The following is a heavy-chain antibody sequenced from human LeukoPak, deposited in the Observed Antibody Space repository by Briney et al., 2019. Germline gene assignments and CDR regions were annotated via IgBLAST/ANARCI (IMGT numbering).Heavy chain of an antibody. J-gene: IGHJ4*02. CDR2: INQDGSQK. CDR3: ARESITLIGAVLTTEGSGFDY. CDR1: GFTFSNDG. D-gene: IGHD3-22*01. V-gene: IGHV3-7*01. Sequence: GGSLRLSCVASGFTFSNDGMTCGRQAPGKGLEWVANINQDGSQKYDVDSVKGRFTISRDNAKKSLYLQMSSLRAEDTAVYYCARESITLIGAVLTTEGSGFDYWGQGTLVTVPS.